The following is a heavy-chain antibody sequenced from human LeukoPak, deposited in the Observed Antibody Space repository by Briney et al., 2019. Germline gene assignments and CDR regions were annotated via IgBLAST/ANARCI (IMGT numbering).Heavy chain of an antibody. D-gene: IGHD1-1*01. Sequence: PGGSLRLSCAASGFSFSGSWMHWVRQVPGKGLVWVSRISSDGSATIYADSVRGRFTISRDNAKNTLYLQMDSLRAEDTAVYYCARDRGGRGPTTIHIWGQGTMVTVSS. CDR3: ARDRGGRGPTTIHI. CDR2: ISSDGSAT. J-gene: IGHJ3*02. V-gene: IGHV3-74*01. CDR1: GFSFSGSW.